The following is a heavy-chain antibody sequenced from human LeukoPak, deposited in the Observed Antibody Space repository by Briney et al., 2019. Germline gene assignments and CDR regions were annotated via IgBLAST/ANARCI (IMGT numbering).Heavy chain of an antibody. CDR2: ISYDGSNK. Sequence: GGSLRLSCAASGFTFSSYAMHWVRQAPGKGLEWVAVISYDGSNKYYADSVKGRFTISRDNSKNTLYLQMNSLRAEDTAVYYCARDGGFLYGMDVWGQGTTVTVSS. V-gene: IGHV3-30*04. D-gene: IGHD2-15*01. J-gene: IGHJ6*02. CDR3: ARDGGFLYGMDV. CDR1: GFTFSSYA.